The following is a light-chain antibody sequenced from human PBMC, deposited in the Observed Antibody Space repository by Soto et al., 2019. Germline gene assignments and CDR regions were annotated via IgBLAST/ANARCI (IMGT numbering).Light chain of an antibody. J-gene: IGLJ3*02. Sequence: QSVLTQPPSASGTPGQRVTISCSGSNSNIGRNTVNWYQQFPGAAPNLLIHSDNERPSGVPDRFSGSRSGTSASLAISGFQSEDEADYYCAAWDESPNVPVFGGGTKLTVL. V-gene: IGLV1-44*01. CDR2: SDN. CDR3: AAWDESPNVPV. CDR1: NSNIGRNT.